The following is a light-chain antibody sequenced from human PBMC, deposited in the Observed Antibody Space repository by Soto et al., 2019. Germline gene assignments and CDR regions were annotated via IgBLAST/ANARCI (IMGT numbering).Light chain of an antibody. J-gene: IGKJ4*01. CDR3: QQFNSYLT. CDR2: DAS. V-gene: IGKV1-13*02. CDR1: QGIRSA. Sequence: AIQLTQSPSSLSASVGDRVTITCRASQGIRSALAWYQQKPGEAPKLLIYDASTLESGVPSRFSGSGSGTEFTLTISSLQPEDFATCYCQQFNSYLTFGGGTKVEIK.